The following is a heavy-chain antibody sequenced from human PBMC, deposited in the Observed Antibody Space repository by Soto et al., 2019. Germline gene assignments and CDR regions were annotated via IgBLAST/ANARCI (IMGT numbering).Heavy chain of an antibody. CDR2: IYYSGST. CDR1: GGSISSSSYY. CDR3: ASIGPRRWFEP. Sequence: SETLSLTCTVSGGSISSSSYYWGWIRQPPGKGLEWFGRIYYSGSTNYNPSLKSRVTISVHTSKNQFSLTLSSVNAAHTAVYYCASIGPRRWFEPWGQGTLVTVS. J-gene: IGHJ5*02. D-gene: IGHD3-16*02. V-gene: IGHV4-39*01.